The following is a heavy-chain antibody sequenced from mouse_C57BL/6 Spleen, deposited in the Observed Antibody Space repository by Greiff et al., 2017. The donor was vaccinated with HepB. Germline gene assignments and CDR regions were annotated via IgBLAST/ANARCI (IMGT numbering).Heavy chain of an antibody. CDR2: ISSGGDYI. D-gene: IGHD4-1*01. J-gene: IGHJ3*01. V-gene: IGHV5-9-1*02. Sequence: EVQRVESGEGLVKPGGSLKLSCAASGFTFSSYAMSWVRQTPEKRLEWVAYISSGGDYIYYADTVKGRFTISRDNARNTLYLQMSSLKSEDTAMYYCTRGSNWEAWFAYWGQGTLVTVSA. CDR3: TRGSNWEAWFAY. CDR1: GFTFSSYA.